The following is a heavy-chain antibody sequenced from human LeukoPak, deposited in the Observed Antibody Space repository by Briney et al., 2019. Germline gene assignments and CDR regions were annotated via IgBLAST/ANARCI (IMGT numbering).Heavy chain of an antibody. CDR3: SSVRRSSSWYDF. V-gene: IGHV3-7*01. CDR2: IKGDGSEK. CDR1: GFPFSSYW. D-gene: IGHD6-13*01. J-gene: IGHJ5*01. Sequence: PGGSLRLSCAASGFPFSSYWMTWVRQAPGKGLEWVANIKGDGSEKYYVHSVKGRFTISRDNAKHSLYLQMDSLRAEDTALYYCSSVRRSSSWYDFWGQGTLVTVSS.